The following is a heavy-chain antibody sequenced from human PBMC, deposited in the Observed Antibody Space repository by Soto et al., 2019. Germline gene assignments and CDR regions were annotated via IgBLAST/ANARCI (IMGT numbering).Heavy chain of an antibody. V-gene: IGHV1-2*02. CDR1: GYTFTGYY. D-gene: IGHD3-22*01. CDR2: INPNSGGT. CDR3: ARGHYYDSSGYRPNCYYYYGMDV. J-gene: IGHJ6*02. Sequence: ASVKVSCKASGYTFTGYYMHWVRQAPGQGLEWMGWINPNSGGTNYAQKFQGRVTMTRDTSISTAYMELSRLRSDDTAVYYCARGHYYDSSGYRPNCYYYYGMDVWGQGTTVTVSS.